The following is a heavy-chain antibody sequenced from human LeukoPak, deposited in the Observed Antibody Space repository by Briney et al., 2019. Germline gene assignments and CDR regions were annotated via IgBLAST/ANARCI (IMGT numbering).Heavy chain of an antibody. CDR3: AREPAVAGTSYYYYYYMDV. CDR2: IYHSGST. CDR1: GYSISSGYY. J-gene: IGHJ6*03. V-gene: IGHV4-38-2*02. Sequence: PSETLSLTCAVSGYSISSGYYWGWIRQPPGKGLEWIGSIYHSGSTYYNPSLKSRVTISVDTSKNQFSLKLSSVTAADTAVYYCAREPAVAGTSYYYYYYMDVWGKGTTVTVSS. D-gene: IGHD6-19*01.